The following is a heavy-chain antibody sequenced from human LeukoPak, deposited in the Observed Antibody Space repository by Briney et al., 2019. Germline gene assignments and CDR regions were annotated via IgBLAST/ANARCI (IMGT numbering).Heavy chain of an antibody. CDR1: GFTFSSHG. Sequence: GRSLRLSCAASGFTFSSHGMHWVRQAPGKGLEWVANIKQDGSEKYYVDSVRGRFTISRDNAKNSLYLQMNSLRAEDTAVYYCARLHKSFVLFDYWGQGTLVTVSS. D-gene: IGHD3-10*01. J-gene: IGHJ4*02. CDR3: ARLHKSFVLFDY. V-gene: IGHV3-7*01. CDR2: IKQDGSEK.